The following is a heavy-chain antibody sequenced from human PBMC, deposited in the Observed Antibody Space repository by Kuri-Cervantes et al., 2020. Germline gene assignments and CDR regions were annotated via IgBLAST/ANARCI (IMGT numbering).Heavy chain of an antibody. Sequence: GESLKISCAASEFTFSNYNMNWFRQAPGKGLEWVSYISSSGSTIYYADSVKGRFTISRDNAKNSLYLQMNSLRAEDTAVYYCARDRRTSRTFDYWGQGTLVTVSS. CDR1: EFTFSNYN. J-gene: IGHJ4*02. V-gene: IGHV3-11*01. CDR2: ISSSGSTI. D-gene: IGHD1-1*01. CDR3: ARDRRTSRTFDY.